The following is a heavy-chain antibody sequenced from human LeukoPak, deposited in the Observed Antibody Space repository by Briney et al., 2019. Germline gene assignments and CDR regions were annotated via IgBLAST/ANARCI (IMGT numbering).Heavy chain of an antibody. V-gene: IGHV1-2*06. J-gene: IGHJ4*02. D-gene: IGHD3-22*01. CDR3: ARLDGGYYYDSSGYYHGLFDY. CDR1: GYTFTGYY. Sequence: ASVKVSCKASGYTFTGYYMHWVRQAPGQGLEWKGRINPNRGGTNYAQKYQGRVTMTRDTSISTAYMELSRLRSDDTAVYYCARLDGGYYYDSSGYYHGLFDYWGQGTLVTVSS. CDR2: INPNRGGT.